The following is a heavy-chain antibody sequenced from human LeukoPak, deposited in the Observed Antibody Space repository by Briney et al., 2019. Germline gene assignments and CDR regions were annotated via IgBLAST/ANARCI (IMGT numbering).Heavy chain of an antibody. Sequence: ASVKVSCKAFGYTFTGYWMHWVRQAPGQGPEWMGVISPSGGSTIYAQKFKGRVTLTRDMSTSTDYLELSSLRSDDTAVYYCARDLVAFGGVIVHDPLDAFDIWGQGTMVTVSS. CDR1: GYTFTGYW. V-gene: IGHV1-46*01. CDR2: ISPSGGST. CDR3: ARDLVAFGGVIVHDPLDAFDI. D-gene: IGHD3-16*02. J-gene: IGHJ3*02.